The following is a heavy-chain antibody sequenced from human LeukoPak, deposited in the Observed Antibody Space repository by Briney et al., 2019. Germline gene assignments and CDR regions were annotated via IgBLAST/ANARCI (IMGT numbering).Heavy chain of an antibody. CDR3: AKERFGDWNWFDP. CDR2: ISWNSGHK. D-gene: IGHD3-10*01. CDR1: GFTFDDYA. Sequence: PGGSLRLSCAASGFTFDDYAMHWVRQAPGKGLEWVSGISWNSGHKGYADSVKGRFTISRDNAKNSLYLRMNSLRAEDTAIYYCAKERFGDWNWFDPWGQGTLVTVSS. J-gene: IGHJ5*02. V-gene: IGHV3-9*01.